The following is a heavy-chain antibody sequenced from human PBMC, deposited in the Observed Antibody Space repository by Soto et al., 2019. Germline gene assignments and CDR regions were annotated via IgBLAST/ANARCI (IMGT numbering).Heavy chain of an antibody. CDR3: ARGVVAAGLDN. J-gene: IGHJ4*02. CDR2: IGTAGDT. V-gene: IGHV3-13*01. D-gene: IGHD2-2*01. Sequence: PGGSLRLSCAASGFTFSNYDMHWVRQATGKGLEWVSAIGTAGDTYYLDSVKGRFTISRENAKNSLYLQMNSLRAGDTAVYYCARGVVAAGLDNWGQGTLVTVSS. CDR1: GFTFSNYD.